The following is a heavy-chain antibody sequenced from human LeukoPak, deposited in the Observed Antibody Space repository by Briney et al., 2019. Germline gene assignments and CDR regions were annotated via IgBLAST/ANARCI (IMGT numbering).Heavy chain of an antibody. CDR3: ARGRGPWGRLRYRSSWSGFEP. V-gene: IGHV4-59*01. CDR2: IYYSGST. Sequence: SGTLSLTCTVSGGSISSYYWNWVRQPPGKGLEWIGYIYYSGSTNHNPSLKSRVTISVDPCKDQFPLKLSSVTAADMAVYYCARGRGPWGRLRYRSSWSGFEPWGQGTLVTVSS. D-gene: IGHD6-13*01. J-gene: IGHJ5*02. CDR1: GGSISSYY.